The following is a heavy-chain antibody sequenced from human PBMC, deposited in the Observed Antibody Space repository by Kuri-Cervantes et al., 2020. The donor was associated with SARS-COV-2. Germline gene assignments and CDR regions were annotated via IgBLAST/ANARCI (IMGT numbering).Heavy chain of an antibody. J-gene: IGHJ5*02. Sequence: SVKVSCKASGGTFSSYAISWVRQAPGQGLEWMGGMIPIFGTANYAHKFQGRVTITADKSTSTAYMELSSLRSEDTAVYYCARYPLRKDSLFDPWGQGTLVTVSS. V-gene: IGHV1-69*06. CDR3: ARYPLRKDSLFDP. CDR1: GGTFSSYA. D-gene: IGHD2-15*01. CDR2: MIPIFGTA.